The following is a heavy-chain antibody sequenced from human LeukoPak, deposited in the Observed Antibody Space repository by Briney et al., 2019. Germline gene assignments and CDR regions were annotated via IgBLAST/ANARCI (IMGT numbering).Heavy chain of an antibody. CDR2: ISSSGSTR. V-gene: IGHV3-48*03. CDR3: ARERIEFDP. Sequence: GGSLRLSCAASAFTFSSYEMNWVRQAPGKGLEWVSYISSSGSTRHYADSVKGRFTISRDNAKNSLYLQMNSLRAEDTAVYYCARERIEFDPRGQGTLVTVSS. D-gene: IGHD2-15*01. CDR1: AFTFSSYE. J-gene: IGHJ5*02.